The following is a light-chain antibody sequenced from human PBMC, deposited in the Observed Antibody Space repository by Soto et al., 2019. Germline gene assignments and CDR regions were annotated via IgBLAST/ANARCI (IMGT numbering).Light chain of an antibody. Sequence: QSVLTQPPSVSGAPGQRVTISCTGSSSNIGAGCDVHWYQQLPGAAPTLLIFGIFNRPSGVSERFSGSRSGASASLAIAGLQAEDEADYYCQSYDNSLSGSEVFGTGTKLTVL. CDR3: QSYDNSLSGSEV. CDR2: GIF. V-gene: IGLV1-40*01. CDR1: SSNIGAGCD. J-gene: IGLJ1*01.